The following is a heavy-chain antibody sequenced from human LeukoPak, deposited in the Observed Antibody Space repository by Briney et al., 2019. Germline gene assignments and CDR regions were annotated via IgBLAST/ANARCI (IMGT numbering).Heavy chain of an antibody. CDR2: IGSGGSTI. J-gene: IGHJ6*03. D-gene: IGHD6-6*01. CDR1: GFSFSDYY. CDR3: ARDPSTSSSHFHMDV. V-gene: IGHV3-11*04. Sequence: GGSLRLSCAASGFSFSDYYMSWIRQAPGKGLEWVTNIGSGGSTIFYADSVKGRFTISRDNAKNSLYLQMNSLRAEDTAIYYCARDPSTSSSHFHMDVWGKGTTVTVSS.